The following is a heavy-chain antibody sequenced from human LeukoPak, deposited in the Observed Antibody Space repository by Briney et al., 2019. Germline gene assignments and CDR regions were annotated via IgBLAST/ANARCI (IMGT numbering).Heavy chain of an antibody. D-gene: IGHD3-22*01. J-gene: IGHJ4*02. V-gene: IGHV3-66*01. CDR1: GFTVSSNY. Sequence: GGSLRLSCAASGFTVSSNYMSWVRQAPGKGLEWVSVIYSGGSTYYAGSVKGRFTISRDNSKNTLYLQMNSLRAEDTAVYYCAKDERFTMIVVVIHYFDYWGQGTLVTVSS. CDR3: AKDERFTMIVVVIHYFDY. CDR2: IYSGGST.